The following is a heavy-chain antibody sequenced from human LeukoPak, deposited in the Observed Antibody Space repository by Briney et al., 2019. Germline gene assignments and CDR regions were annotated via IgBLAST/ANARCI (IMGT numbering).Heavy chain of an antibody. CDR2: ISSSGSTI. Sequence: GGSLRLSCAASGFTFSSYEMNWVRQAPGKGLEWVSYISSSGSTIYYADSVKGRFTISRDNAKNSLYLQMNSLRAEDTAVYYCARDDSYGQIFDYWGQGTLVTVSS. CDR3: ARDDSYGQIFDY. V-gene: IGHV3-48*03. D-gene: IGHD5-18*01. J-gene: IGHJ4*02. CDR1: GFTFSSYE.